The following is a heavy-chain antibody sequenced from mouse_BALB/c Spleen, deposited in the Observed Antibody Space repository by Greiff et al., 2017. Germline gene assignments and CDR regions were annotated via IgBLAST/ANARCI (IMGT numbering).Heavy chain of an antibody. Sequence: EVKLMESGGGLVKPGGSLKLSCAASGFTFSSYAMSWVRQTPEKRLEWVASISSGGSTYYPDSVKGRFTISRDNARNILYLQMSSLRSEDTAMYYCAREGLLRLHYAMDYWGQGTSVTVSS. CDR1: GFTFSSYA. J-gene: IGHJ4*01. CDR3: AREGLLRLHYAMDY. CDR2: ISSGGST. V-gene: IGHV5-6-5*01. D-gene: IGHD1-2*01.